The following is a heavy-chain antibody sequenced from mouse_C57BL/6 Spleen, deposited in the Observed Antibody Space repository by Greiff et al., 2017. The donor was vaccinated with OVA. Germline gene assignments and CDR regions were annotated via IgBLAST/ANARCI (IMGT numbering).Heavy chain of an antibody. CDR1: GFTFSNYW. Sequence: EVKLMESGGGLVQPGGSMKLSCVASGFTFSNYWMNWVRQSPEKGLEWVAQIRLKSDNYATHYAESVKGRFTISRDDSKSSVYLQMNNLRAEDAGMYCCTDVIKGYFDVWGTGTTVTVSS. D-gene: IGHD2-4*01. CDR3: TDVIKGYFDV. CDR2: IRLKSDNYAT. V-gene: IGHV6-3*01. J-gene: IGHJ1*03.